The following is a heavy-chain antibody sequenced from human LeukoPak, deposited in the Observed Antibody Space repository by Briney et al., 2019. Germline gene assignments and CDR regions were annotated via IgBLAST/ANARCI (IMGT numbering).Heavy chain of an antibody. Sequence: ASVKVSCKASGGTFSSYAISWVRQAPGQGLEWMGGIIPIFGTANYAQKFQGRVTITTDESTSTAYMELSSLRSEDTAVYYCARDSSGPVEFAYWGQGTLVTVSS. CDR1: GGTFSSYA. V-gene: IGHV1-69*05. CDR3: ARDSSGPVEFAY. J-gene: IGHJ4*02. D-gene: IGHD6-19*01. CDR2: IIPIFGTA.